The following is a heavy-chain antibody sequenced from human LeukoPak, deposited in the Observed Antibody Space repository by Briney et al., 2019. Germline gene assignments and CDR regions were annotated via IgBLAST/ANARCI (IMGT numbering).Heavy chain of an antibody. CDR3: ARGTGSSSWYPYDAFDI. D-gene: IGHD6-13*01. V-gene: IGHV3-66*01. Sequence: GGSLRLSCAASGFTVSSNYMSWVRQAPGKGLEWVSVIYSGGSTYYADSVKGRFTISRDNSKNTLYLQMNSLRAEDTAVYYCARGTGSSSWYPYDAFDIWGQGTMVTVSS. J-gene: IGHJ3*02. CDR2: IYSGGST. CDR1: GFTVSSNY.